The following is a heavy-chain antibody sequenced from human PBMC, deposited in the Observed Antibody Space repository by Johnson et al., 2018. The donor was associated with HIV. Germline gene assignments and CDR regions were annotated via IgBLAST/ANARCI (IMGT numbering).Heavy chain of an antibody. CDR1: GFTFSSYA. V-gene: IGHV3-48*04. J-gene: IGHJ3*02. CDR2: ISSSGSTI. CDR3: TTDLSGSYEMGDNDAFDI. Sequence: EVQLLESGGGVVQPGRSLRLSCAASGFTFSSYAMHWVRQAPGKGLEWVSYISSSGSTIYYADSVKGRFTISRDNAKNSLYLQMNSLKTEDTAVYYCTTDLSGSYEMGDNDAFDIWGRGTMVTVSS. D-gene: IGHD1-26*01.